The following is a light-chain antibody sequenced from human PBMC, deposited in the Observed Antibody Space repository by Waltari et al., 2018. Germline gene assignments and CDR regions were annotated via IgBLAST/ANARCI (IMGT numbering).Light chain of an antibody. J-gene: IGKJ5*01. CDR2: YAS. CDR3: HQSSSFPIT. V-gene: IGKV6-21*01. CDR1: QRIGSS. Sequence: EIVLTQSPDFQSVTPKEHVNIPCRASQRIGSSLHWYQQKPDQSPKLLIKYASQSFSGVPSRFSGSGSGTDFTLTINSLEAEDAATYYCHQSSSFPITFGQGTRLEIK.